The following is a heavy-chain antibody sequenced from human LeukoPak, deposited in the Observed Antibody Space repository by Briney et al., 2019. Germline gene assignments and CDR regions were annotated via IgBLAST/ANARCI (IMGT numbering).Heavy chain of an antibody. CDR2: ISSTGGTT. CDR3: AKNGDRGAYCTGGTCYPYFYYYMDV. J-gene: IGHJ6*03. CDR1: GFTFSSYW. Sequence: PGGSLRLSCAASGFTFSSYWMGWVRQAPGKGLEWVSSISSTGGTTYYADSVKGRFTISRDNSKNTLYLQMNSLRAEDTAIYYCAKNGDRGAYCTGGTCYPYFYYYMDVWGKGTTVTI. D-gene: IGHD2-15*01. V-gene: IGHV3-23*01.